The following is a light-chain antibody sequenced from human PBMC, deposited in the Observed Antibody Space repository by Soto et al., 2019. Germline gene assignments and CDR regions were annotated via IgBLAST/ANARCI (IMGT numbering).Light chain of an antibody. Sequence: SCELTQPLSVSVALGRTARITFGGTNIGSKNVHWYQQKPGQAPVLVIYRDSNRPSGIPERFSGSNSGNTATLTISRAQAGDEADYYCQVWDSSTAVFGGGTKLTVL. CDR1: NIGSKN. CDR2: RDS. CDR3: QVWDSSTAV. J-gene: IGLJ2*01. V-gene: IGLV3-9*01.